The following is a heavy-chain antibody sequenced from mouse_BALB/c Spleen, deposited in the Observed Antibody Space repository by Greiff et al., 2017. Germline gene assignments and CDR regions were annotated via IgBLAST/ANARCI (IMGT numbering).Heavy chain of an antibody. CDR2: ISSGGSYT. D-gene: IGHD2-4*01. CDR3: ARHYDYDGYFDY. CDR1: GFTFSSYG. Sequence: EVQLVESGGDLVKPGGSLKLSCAASGFTFSSYGMSWVRQTPDKRLEWVATISSGGSYTYYPDSVKGRFTISRDNAKNTLYLQMSSLKSEDTAMYYCARHYDYDGYFDYWGQGTTLTVSS. V-gene: IGHV5-6*01. J-gene: IGHJ2*01.